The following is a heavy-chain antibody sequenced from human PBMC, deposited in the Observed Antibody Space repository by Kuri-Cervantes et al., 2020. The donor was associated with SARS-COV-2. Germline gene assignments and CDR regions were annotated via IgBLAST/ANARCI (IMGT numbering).Heavy chain of an antibody. V-gene: IGHV3-30*03. CDR3: ARGVGYYDFSSWFDP. D-gene: IGHD3-3*01. CDR2: ISYDGSNK. Sequence: ALSLTCAAPGFTFSSHGMHWVRQASGKGLEWVAVISYDGSNKYYADSVNGRFTISRDNTKYTLYLQMNSLRAEDTAVYYCARGVGYYDFSSWFDPWGQGTLVTVSS. J-gene: IGHJ5*02. CDR1: GFTFSSHG.